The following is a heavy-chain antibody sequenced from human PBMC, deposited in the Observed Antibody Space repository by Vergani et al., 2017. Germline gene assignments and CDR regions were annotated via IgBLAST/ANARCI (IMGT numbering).Heavy chain of an antibody. CDR1: GGSISSYY. CDR2: IYYSGST. CDR3: ARGGEWELLENYFDY. D-gene: IGHD1-26*01. J-gene: IGHJ4*02. Sequence: QVQLQESGPGLVKPSETLSLTCTVSGGSISSYYWSWIRQPPGKGLEWIGYIYYSGSTNYNPSLKSRVTIPVDTSKNQFSLKLSSVTAADTAVYYCARGGEWELLENYFDYWGQGTLVTVSS. V-gene: IGHV4-59*01.